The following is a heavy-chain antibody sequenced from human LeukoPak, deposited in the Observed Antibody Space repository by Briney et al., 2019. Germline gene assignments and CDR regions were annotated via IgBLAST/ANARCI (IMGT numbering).Heavy chain of an antibody. CDR1: GGSISSGGYY. D-gene: IGHD1-26*01. V-gene: IGHV4-61*08. Sequence: SQTLSLTCTVSGGSISSGGYYWSWIRQPPGKGLEWIGYIYYSGSTNYNPSLKSRVTISVDTSKNQFSLKLSSVTAADTAVYYCASQWEDAFDIWGQGTMVTVSS. CDR3: ASQWEDAFDI. J-gene: IGHJ3*02. CDR2: IYYSGST.